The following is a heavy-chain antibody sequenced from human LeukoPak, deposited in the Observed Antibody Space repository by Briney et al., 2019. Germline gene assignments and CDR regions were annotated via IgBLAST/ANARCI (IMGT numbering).Heavy chain of an antibody. Sequence: GGSLRLSCAAAGFTFRSYGMYWVRQAPGKGLEWVAVISSGGSNEYYADSVKGRFTISRDNSKNKLYLQMNSQSAEDTAMYYCSKDQIALAGNNCYRMDVWGQGATVTVSS. CDR3: SKDQIALAGNNCYRMDV. CDR2: ISSGGSNE. J-gene: IGHJ6*02. V-gene: IGHV3-30*18. CDR1: GFTFRSYG. D-gene: IGHD6-19*01.